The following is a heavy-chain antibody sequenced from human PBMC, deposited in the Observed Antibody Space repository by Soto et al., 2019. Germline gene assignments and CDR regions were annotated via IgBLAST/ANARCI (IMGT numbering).Heavy chain of an antibody. V-gene: IGHV3-48*01. Sequence: EVQLVESGGGVVQPGGSLRLSCAASGFTFSSYSMNWVRQAPGKGLEWVSYISSSSSTIHYADSVKGRFTSSRDNAKNSLYLQMSSLRAEDTAVYYCAGWRNNWFDPWGQGTLVTVSS. D-gene: IGHD6-19*01. J-gene: IGHJ5*02. CDR3: AGWRNNWFDP. CDR1: GFTFSSYS. CDR2: ISSSSSTI.